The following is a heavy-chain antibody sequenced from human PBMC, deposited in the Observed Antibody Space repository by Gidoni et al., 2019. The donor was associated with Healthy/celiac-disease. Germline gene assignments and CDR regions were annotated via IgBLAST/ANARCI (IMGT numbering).Heavy chain of an antibody. CDR3: AKAGDCSGGSCYPLDY. J-gene: IGHJ4*02. CDR1: GFTFSSYA. CDR2: ISGSGGST. Sequence: EVQLLEAGGGLVQPGGSLRLSCAASGFTFSSYAMSWVRQAPGKGLEWVSAISGSGGSTYYADSVKGRFTISRDNSKNTLYLQMNSLRAEDTAVYYCAKAGDCSGGSCYPLDYWGQGTLVTVSS. D-gene: IGHD2-15*01. V-gene: IGHV3-23*01.